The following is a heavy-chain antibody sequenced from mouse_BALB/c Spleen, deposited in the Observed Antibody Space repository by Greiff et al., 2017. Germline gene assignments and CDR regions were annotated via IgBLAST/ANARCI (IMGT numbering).Heavy chain of an antibody. CDR3: ARHLSSYYAMDY. CDR1: GFSLTSYG. CDR2: IWSDGST. D-gene: IGHD1-1*01. V-gene: IGHV2-6-2*01. J-gene: IGHJ4*01. Sequence: VKLMESGPDLVAPSQSLSITCTVSGFSLTSYGVHWVRQPPGKGLEWLVVIWSDGSTTYNSALKSRLSISKDNSKSQVFLKMNSLQTDDTAMYYCARHLSSYYAMDYWGQGTSVTVSS.